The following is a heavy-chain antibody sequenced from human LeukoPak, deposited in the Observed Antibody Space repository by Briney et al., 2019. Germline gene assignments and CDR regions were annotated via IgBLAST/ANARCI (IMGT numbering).Heavy chain of an antibody. Sequence: ASVRVSCKASAYSFTGYYMNWVRQAPGQGLEWMGWIHPNSGGTNYAQKFQGRVTMTRDTSITTAYMELSRLTSDDTAVYYCARGGVYGDFYFDYWGQGALVIVSS. D-gene: IGHD4-17*01. J-gene: IGHJ4*02. V-gene: IGHV1-2*02. CDR3: ARGGVYGDFYFDY. CDR2: IHPNSGGT. CDR1: AYSFTGYY.